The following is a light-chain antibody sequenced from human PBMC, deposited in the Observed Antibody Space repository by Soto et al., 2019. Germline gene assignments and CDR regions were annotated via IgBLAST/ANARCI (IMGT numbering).Light chain of an antibody. CDR2: DAY. CDR1: QSIRSW. CDR3: QQYESYSPLT. Sequence: IRRTLSPSILSSXVGXRXXXXXXXSQSIRSWLAWYQQKPGKAPKLLIYDAYSLESGVPSRFSGRRSGTEFTLTIAGLQPEDFATYYCQQYESYSPLTFGGGTKVAIK. V-gene: IGKV1-5*01. J-gene: IGKJ4*01.